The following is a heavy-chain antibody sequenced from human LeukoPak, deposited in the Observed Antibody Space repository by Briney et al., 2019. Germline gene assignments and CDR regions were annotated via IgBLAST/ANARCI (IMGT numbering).Heavy chain of an antibody. Sequence: VSVKVSCKASGYTFTGYYMHWVRQAPGQGLEWMGWINPNSGGTNYAQKFQGRVTMTRDTSISTAHMELSRLRSDDTAVYYCARDLVGYCSSTSCSPRPQNWFDPWGQGTLVTVSS. CDR2: INPNSGGT. J-gene: IGHJ5*02. D-gene: IGHD2-2*01. V-gene: IGHV1-2*02. CDR1: GYTFTGYY. CDR3: ARDLVGYCSSTSCSPRPQNWFDP.